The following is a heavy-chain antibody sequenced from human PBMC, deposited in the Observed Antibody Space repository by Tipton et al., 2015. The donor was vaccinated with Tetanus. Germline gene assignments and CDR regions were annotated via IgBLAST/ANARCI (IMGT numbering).Heavy chain of an antibody. CDR1: GFTLTSHS. CDR2: IYYSGST. J-gene: IGHJ4*02. D-gene: IGHD5-12*01. Sequence: LRLSCAASGFTLTSHSMNWIRQPPGKGLEWIGYIYYSGSTNYNPSLKSRVSMSVDTSKNQFSLRLSSVTAADTAVYYCARVRRGATTDLDYWGQGTLVTVSS. V-gene: IGHV4-59*11. CDR3: ARVRRGATTDLDY.